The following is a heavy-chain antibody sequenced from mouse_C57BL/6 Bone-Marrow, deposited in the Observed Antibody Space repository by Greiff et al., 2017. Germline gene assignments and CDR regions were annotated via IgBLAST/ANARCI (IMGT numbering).Heavy chain of an antibody. CDR2: INRDGGRT. J-gene: IGHJ1*03. D-gene: IGHD2-13*01. CDR1: EYEFPSHD. V-gene: IGHV5-2*01. Sequence: EVQLVESGGGLVQPGESLKLSCESNEYEFPSHDMSWVRQTPEKRLELVGAINRDGGRTYYTDTMERRVIISRDNTKKTLYLQMSSLRSEDTALFYCASYGDVVSYWYFDVGGTGTTVTVSA. CDR3: ASYGDVVSYWYFDV.